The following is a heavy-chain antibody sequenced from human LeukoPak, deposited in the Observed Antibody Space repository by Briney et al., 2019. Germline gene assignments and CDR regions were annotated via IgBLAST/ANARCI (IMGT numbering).Heavy chain of an antibody. J-gene: IGHJ4*02. Sequence: SGGSLRLSCAASGFTFSSYSMNWVRQAPGKGLEWVSSISSSSSYIYYADSVKGRFTISRDNAKNSLYLQMNSLRAEDTAVYYCASYREYYDILTGYYVDYWGQGTLVTVSS. D-gene: IGHD3-9*01. CDR2: ISSSSSYI. CDR3: ASYREYYDILTGYYVDY. CDR1: GFTFSSYS. V-gene: IGHV3-21*01.